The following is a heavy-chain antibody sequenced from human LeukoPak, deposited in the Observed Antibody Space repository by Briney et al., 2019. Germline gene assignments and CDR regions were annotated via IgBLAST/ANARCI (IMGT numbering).Heavy chain of an antibody. V-gene: IGHV5-51*01. Sequence: GESLKISGKGSGYSFTNYWIGWVRQKPGKGLEWMGIIYPGDSDTRYSPSFQGQVTISAEKSISTAYLQWSSLKASDTAMYYCARHWSSSWYPGWFDPWGQGTLVTVSS. J-gene: IGHJ5*02. D-gene: IGHD6-13*01. CDR3: ARHWSSSWYPGWFDP. CDR1: GYSFTNYW. CDR2: IYPGDSDT.